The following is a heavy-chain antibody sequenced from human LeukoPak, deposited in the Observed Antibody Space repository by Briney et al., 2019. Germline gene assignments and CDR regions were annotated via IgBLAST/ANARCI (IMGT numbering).Heavy chain of an antibody. CDR2: IYYSGST. D-gene: IGHD1-26*01. J-gene: IGHJ4*02. CDR1: GGSISSSSYY. CDR3: VRGGTYYLPY. Sequence: SETLSLTCTVSGGSISSSSYYWGWIRQPPGKGLEWIGSIYYSGSTYYNPSLKSRVTISMDKSKNQLSLRPNSVTAADTAIYYCVRGGTYYLPYWGQGILVTVSS. V-gene: IGHV4-39*07.